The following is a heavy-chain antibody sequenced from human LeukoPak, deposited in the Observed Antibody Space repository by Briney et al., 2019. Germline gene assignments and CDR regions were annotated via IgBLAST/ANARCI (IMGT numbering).Heavy chain of an antibody. CDR2: ISYDGSNK. CDR1: GFTFSSYG. CDR3: ARGGTVTLYYFDY. D-gene: IGHD4-17*01. V-gene: IGHV3-30*03. Sequence: GGSLRLSCAASGFTFSSYGMHWVRQAPGKGLEWVAVISYDGSNKYYADSVKGRFTISRDNSKNTLYLQMNSLRAEDTAVYYCARGGTVTLYYFDYWGQGTLVTVSS. J-gene: IGHJ4*02.